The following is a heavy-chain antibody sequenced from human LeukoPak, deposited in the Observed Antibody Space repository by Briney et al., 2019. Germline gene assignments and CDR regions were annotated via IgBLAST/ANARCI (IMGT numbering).Heavy chain of an antibody. D-gene: IGHD6-6*01. J-gene: IGHJ4*02. V-gene: IGHV4-59*01. CDR1: GGSINVYY. Sequence: SETQSLTCRVSGGSINVYYWTWIRQSPGKGLEWIGSISYSGSTNYNPSLKSRVTISMDTSKNRFALKVSSVIPADTAMYYCARGGSRSYTSSTLDYWGQGTLVTVSS. CDR3: ARGGSRSYTSSTLDY. CDR2: ISYSGST.